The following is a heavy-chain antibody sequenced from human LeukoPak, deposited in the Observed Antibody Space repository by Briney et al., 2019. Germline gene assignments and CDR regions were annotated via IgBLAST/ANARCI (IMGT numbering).Heavy chain of an antibody. CDR1: GFTFSRYG. J-gene: IGHJ3*02. V-gene: IGHV3-30*02. D-gene: IGHD3-22*01. CDR2: IRYDGSNK. Sequence: GGSLRLSCAASGFTFSRYGMHWVRQAPGKGLEWVSFIRYDGSNKYYADSVKGRFTISRDNSKNTLYLQMNSLRVEDTAVYYCAKATNYDSSGNTDAFDIWGQGTMVTVSS. CDR3: AKATNYDSSGNTDAFDI.